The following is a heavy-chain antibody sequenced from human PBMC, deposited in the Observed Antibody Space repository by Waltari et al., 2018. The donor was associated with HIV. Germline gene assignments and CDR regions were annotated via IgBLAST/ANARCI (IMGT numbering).Heavy chain of an antibody. J-gene: IGHJ5*02. V-gene: IGHV3-23*01. CDR1: GFPLGSRP. Sequence: VQLLESGGGLVQPGGFLRLSCAVSGFPLGSRPMTWGRQTPGKGVEWVSSIGKTVGDTYYADSVRGRFTISRDSSNNTLYLQMTSLRVEDTAVYYCAIPNWNPRGDWFDPWGQGTLVIVSS. D-gene: IGHD1-20*01. CDR2: IGKTVGDT. CDR3: AIPNWNPRGDWFDP.